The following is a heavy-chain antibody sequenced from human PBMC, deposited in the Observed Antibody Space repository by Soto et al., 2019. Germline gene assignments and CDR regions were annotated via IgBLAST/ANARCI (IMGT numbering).Heavy chain of an antibody. D-gene: IGHD3-3*01. CDR2: ISGSGTVI. V-gene: IGHV3-48*03. CDR3: ERDWDFWIDLYRSDAFDL. CDR1: GFTFSSYE. Sequence: QPGGSLRLSCAASGFTFSSYEMNWVRQAPGKGLEWLSYISGSGTVILYADSVKGRFTISRDNAKNSLYLQMNSLRVEDTAVYYCERDWDFWIDLYRSDAFDLWGQGTMVTVSS. J-gene: IGHJ3*01.